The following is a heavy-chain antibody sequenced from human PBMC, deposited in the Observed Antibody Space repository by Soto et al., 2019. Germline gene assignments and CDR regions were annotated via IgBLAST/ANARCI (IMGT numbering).Heavy chain of an antibody. D-gene: IGHD2-15*01. J-gene: IGHJ3*02. CDR1: GDSVSSNSAA. CDR2: TYYRSKWYN. Sequence: SQTLSLTCAISGDSVSSNSAAWNWIRQSPSRGLEWLGRTYYRSKWYNDYAVSVKSRITINPDTSKNQFSLQLNSVTPEDTAVYYCARDMPVVAATWHPSDAFDIWGQGTMVTVSS. CDR3: ARDMPVVAATWHPSDAFDI. V-gene: IGHV6-1*01.